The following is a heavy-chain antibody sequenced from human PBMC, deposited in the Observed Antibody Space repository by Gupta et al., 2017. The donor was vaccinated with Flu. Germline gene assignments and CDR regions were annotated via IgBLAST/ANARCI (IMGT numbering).Heavy chain of an antibody. CDR3: ARGAPSPSGYKVFDH. D-gene: IGHD2-2*02. V-gene: IGHV1-2*02. CDR1: GYTFPGHH. Sequence: QVQLVQSGAEVKKPGASVKVSCKASGYTFPGHHVHWVRQAPGQGLEWMGWVNCNNGDVGYAQKFQGRVTMARDTSSRTVYMDLSSLTSDDTAVYYCARGAPSPSGYKVFDHWGQGTLVTVSS. J-gene: IGHJ5*02. CDR2: VNCNNGDV.